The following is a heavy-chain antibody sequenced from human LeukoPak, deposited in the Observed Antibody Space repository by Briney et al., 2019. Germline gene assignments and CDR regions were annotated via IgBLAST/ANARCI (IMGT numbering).Heavy chain of an antibody. CDR3: ARPHGAYYYGSGSYYMDYFDY. Sequence: SSETLSLTCTVSGGSISSSSYYWGWIRQPPGKGLEWIGSIYYSGSTYYNPSLKSRVTISVDTSKNQFSLKLSSVTVADTAVYYCARPHGAYYYGSGSYYMDYFDYWGQGTLVTVSS. CDR2: IYYSGST. J-gene: IGHJ4*02. CDR1: GGSISSSSYY. D-gene: IGHD3-10*01. V-gene: IGHV4-39*01.